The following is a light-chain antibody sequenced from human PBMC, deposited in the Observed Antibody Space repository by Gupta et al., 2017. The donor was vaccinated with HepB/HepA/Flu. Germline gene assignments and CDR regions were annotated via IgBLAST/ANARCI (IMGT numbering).Light chain of an antibody. CDR2: ENN. CDR3: GAWDTSLTIVV. Sequence: QSVLTQPPSVSAAPGQNVTISCSGSSSNIGNNDVSWYQQLSGTAPKLLIFENNKRPSGIPDRFSGSKSATSATLGITGLQTGDEAEYYCGAWDTSLTIVVLGGGTKLTVL. J-gene: IGLJ2*01. V-gene: IGLV1-51*02. CDR1: SSNIGNND.